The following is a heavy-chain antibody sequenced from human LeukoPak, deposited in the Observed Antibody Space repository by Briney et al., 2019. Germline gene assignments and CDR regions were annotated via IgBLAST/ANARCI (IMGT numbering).Heavy chain of an antibody. CDR3: ARANYGYRFDY. CDR2: ISSSGSTI. CDR1: GFPFSSYE. V-gene: IGHV3-48*03. Sequence: GGPLRLSCAASGFPFSSYEMNWVRQAPGKGLEWVSYISSSGSTIYYADSVKGRFTISRDNAKNSLYLQMNSLRAEDTAVYYCARANYGYRFDYWGQGTLVTVSS. D-gene: IGHD5-18*01. J-gene: IGHJ4*02.